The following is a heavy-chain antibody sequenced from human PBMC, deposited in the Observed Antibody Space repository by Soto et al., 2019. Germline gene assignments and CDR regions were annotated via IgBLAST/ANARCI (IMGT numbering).Heavy chain of an antibody. D-gene: IGHD3-10*01. CDR3: AKGAVRGIIPSYFDY. V-gene: IGHV3-21*01. Sequence: PGGSLRLSCAASELTFSSYGMNWVRQAPGKGLEWVSAISSSTSFIHYADSVKGRFTISRDNAKNSLYSQMNSLRAEDTAMYYCAKGAVRGIIPSYFDYWGLGTLVTVSS. CDR2: ISSSTSFI. J-gene: IGHJ4*02. CDR1: ELTFSSYG.